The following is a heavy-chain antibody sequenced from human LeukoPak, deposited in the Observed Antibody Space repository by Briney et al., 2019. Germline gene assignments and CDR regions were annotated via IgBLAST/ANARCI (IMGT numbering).Heavy chain of an antibody. Sequence: SQTLSLTCTLSGGSISSGGYHWSWIRQHPGKGLEWIGYIYSSGSTYYNPSLKSRVTISGDTSKNQFSLKLSSVTAADTAVYYCARARRTHYYDSSGYYADYWGQGTLVTVSS. J-gene: IGHJ4*02. CDR3: ARARRTHYYDSSGYYADY. CDR2: IYSSGST. D-gene: IGHD3-22*01. CDR1: GGSISSGGYH. V-gene: IGHV4-31*03.